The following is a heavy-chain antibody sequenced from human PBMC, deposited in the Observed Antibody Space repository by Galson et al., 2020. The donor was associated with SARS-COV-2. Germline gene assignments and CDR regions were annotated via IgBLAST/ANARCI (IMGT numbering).Heavy chain of an antibody. CDR2: INFRDST. J-gene: IGHJ4*02. Sequence: SETLSLTCTISGGSIIISSHYWVRTRQPSGQGLQCVGTINFRDSTYYNPSLNSRVTISVDTSKNQFPLKLSSVPAADPAVYFCARRESSGYYRHLYYLDYWGQGALVTVSS. CDR1: GGSIIISSHY. V-gene: IGHV4-39*01. CDR3: ARRESSGYYRHLYYLDY. D-gene: IGHD3-22*01.